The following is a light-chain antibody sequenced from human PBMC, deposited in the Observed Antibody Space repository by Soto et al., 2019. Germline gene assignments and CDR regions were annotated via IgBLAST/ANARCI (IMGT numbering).Light chain of an antibody. J-gene: IGLJ3*02. Sequence: QSVLTQPPSVFGAPGQRVTISCTGSSSNIGADFDVHWYQHLPGTAPKLLISHNNNRPSGVPDRFSGSKSGTSASLAITGLQADDEAVYYCQSRDSSLSSSWVFGGGTKLTVL. CDR1: SSNIGADFD. CDR3: QSRDSSLSSSWV. CDR2: HNN. V-gene: IGLV1-40*01.